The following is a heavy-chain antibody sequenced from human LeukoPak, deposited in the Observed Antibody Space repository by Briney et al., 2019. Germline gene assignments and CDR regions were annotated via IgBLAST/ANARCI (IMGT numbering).Heavy chain of an antibody. CDR2: ISYDGSNK. CDR3: ARRGYSLHDAFDI. V-gene: IGHV3-30*03. Sequence: GGSLRLSCVASGFIFSNYGMHWVRQAPGKGLEWVAVISYDGSNKFYADSVKGRFTISRDNTKDTLYLQMNSLRPEDTAVYYCARRGYSLHDAFDIWGQGTMVTVSS. D-gene: IGHD5-18*01. J-gene: IGHJ3*02. CDR1: GFIFSNYG.